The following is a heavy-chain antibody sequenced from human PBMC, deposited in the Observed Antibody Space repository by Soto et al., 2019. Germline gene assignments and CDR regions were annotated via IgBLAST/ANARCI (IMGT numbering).Heavy chain of an antibody. D-gene: IGHD4-17*01. CDR2: IYSGGST. CDR1: GFTVSSNY. J-gene: IGHJ3*02. V-gene: IGHV3-53*04. CDR3: ARVMTTGHYAFDI. Sequence: EVQLVESGGGLVQPGGSLRLSCAASGFTVSSNYMIWVRQAPGKGLEWVSVIYSGGSTYYADSVKGRFTISRHNSKNTLYLQMNSLIAEDTAVYYSARVMTTGHYAFDIWGQGTMVTVSS.